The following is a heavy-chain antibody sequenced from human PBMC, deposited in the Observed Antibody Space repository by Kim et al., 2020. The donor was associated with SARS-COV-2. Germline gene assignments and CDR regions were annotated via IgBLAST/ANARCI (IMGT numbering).Heavy chain of an antibody. D-gene: IGHD2-21*02. Sequence: GGSLRLSCAASGFTFSSYAMHWVRQAPGKGLEWVAVISYDGSNKYYADSVKGRFTISRDNSKNTLYLQMNSLRAEDTAVYYCASGGDYHYYYGMDVWGQGTTVTVSS. V-gene: IGHV3-30*04. J-gene: IGHJ6*02. CDR1: GFTFSSYA. CDR3: ASGGDYHYYYGMDV. CDR2: ISYDGSNK.